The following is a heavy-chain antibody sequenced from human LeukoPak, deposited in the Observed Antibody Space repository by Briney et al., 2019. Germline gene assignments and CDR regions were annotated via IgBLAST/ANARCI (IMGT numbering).Heavy chain of an antibody. CDR2: IYHSGST. CDR1: GGSISSSNW. V-gene: IGHV4-4*02. CDR3: ARSWNGWLLYFDY. Sequence: SETLSLTCAVSGGSISSSNWWSWVRQPPGKGLEWVGEIYHSGSTNYNPSLKSRVTISVDKSKNQFSLKLSSVTAADTAVYYCARSWNGWLLYFDYWGQGTLVTVSS. J-gene: IGHJ4*02. D-gene: IGHD3-9*01.